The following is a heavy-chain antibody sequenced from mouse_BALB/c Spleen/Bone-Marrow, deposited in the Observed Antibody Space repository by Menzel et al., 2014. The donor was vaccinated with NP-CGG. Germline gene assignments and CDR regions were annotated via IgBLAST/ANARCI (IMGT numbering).Heavy chain of an antibody. Sequence: DVHLVESGGGLVQPGGSLKLSCAASGFTFSSYGMSWVRQTPDKRLELVATINSNGGSTYYSDSVKGRFTISRDNARNTLYLQMSSLKSEDTAMYYCARDYYGSSYAMDYWGQGTSVTVSS. CDR2: INSNGGST. CDR3: ARDYYGSSYAMDY. CDR1: GFTFSSYG. V-gene: IGHV5-6-3*01. J-gene: IGHJ4*01. D-gene: IGHD1-1*01.